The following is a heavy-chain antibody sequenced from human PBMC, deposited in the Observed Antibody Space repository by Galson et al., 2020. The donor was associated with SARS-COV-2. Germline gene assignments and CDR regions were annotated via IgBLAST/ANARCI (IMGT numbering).Heavy chain of an antibody. CDR2: INHSGST. CDR1: GGSFSGDY. D-gene: IGHD3-22*01. CDR3: ARGASSVTMIVIIPFGSYWFDP. V-gene: IGHV4-34*01. Sequence: SQTLSLTCAVYGGSFSGDYWSWIRQPPGKGLEWIGEINHSGSTNYNPSLKSRVTISLDTSKNQFSLKLTSVTAADTAVYYCARGASSVTMIVIIPFGSYWFDPGGQGTLVTVSS. J-gene: IGHJ5*02.